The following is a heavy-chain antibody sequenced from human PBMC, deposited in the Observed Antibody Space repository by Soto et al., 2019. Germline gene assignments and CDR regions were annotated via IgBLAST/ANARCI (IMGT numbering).Heavy chain of an antibody. CDR1: GFTFTNYW. CDR3: GSVFEY. CDR2: INNDGSGT. J-gene: IGHJ4*02. V-gene: IGHV3-74*01. Sequence: EVQLVESGGGLVRPGGSLRLSCAVSGFTFTNYWMHWVRQAPGKGLVWVSRINNDGSGTSYADSVKGRFTISRDNAKNTLYLQMDSLRGEDTGVYFCGSVFEYWGQGTPVTVSS.